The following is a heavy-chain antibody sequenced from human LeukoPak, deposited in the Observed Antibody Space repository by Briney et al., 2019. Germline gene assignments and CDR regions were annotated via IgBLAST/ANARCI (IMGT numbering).Heavy chain of an antibody. CDR2: ISGSGGGT. V-gene: IGHV3-23*01. J-gene: IGHJ4*02. CDR3: AKGGKDYYDSSGYYYAYYFDY. D-gene: IGHD3-22*01. Sequence: GGSLRLSCAASGFTFSSYAMSWVRQAPGKGLEWVSAISGSGGGTYYADSVKGRFTISRDNSKNTLYLQMNSLRAEDTAVYYCAKGGKDYYDSSGYYYAYYFDYWGQGTLVTVSS. CDR1: GFTFSSYA.